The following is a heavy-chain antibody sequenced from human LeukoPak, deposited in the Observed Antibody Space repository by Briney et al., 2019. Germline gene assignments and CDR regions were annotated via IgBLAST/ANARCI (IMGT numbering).Heavy chain of an antibody. Sequence: GASVKVSCKASGGTFSSYAISWVRQAPGQGLEWMGGIIPIFGTANYAQKFQGRVTITTDESTSTAYMELSSLRSEDTAVYYCARSLGYCSGGSCYLPYNWFDPWGQGTPVTVSS. D-gene: IGHD2-15*01. CDR3: ARSLGYCSGGSCYLPYNWFDP. CDR2: IIPIFGTA. V-gene: IGHV1-69*05. CDR1: GGTFSSYA. J-gene: IGHJ5*02.